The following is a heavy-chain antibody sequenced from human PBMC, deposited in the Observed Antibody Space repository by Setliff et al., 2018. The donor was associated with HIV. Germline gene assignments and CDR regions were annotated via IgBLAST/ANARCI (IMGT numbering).Heavy chain of an antibody. CDR3: AIVTELDYYGGSGPTHLLFDS. CDR1: GGTFIRYA. J-gene: IGHJ4*02. Sequence: GASVKVSCKASGGTFIRYAFNWVRQAPGQGLEWMGEIIPIFGIPSYAQRFQDRVTITADESTNTAYMELSSLRSEDTAVYYCAIVTELDYYGGSGPTHLLFDSWGQGTLVTVSS. D-gene: IGHD3-22*01. V-gene: IGHV1-69*13. CDR2: IIPIFGIP.